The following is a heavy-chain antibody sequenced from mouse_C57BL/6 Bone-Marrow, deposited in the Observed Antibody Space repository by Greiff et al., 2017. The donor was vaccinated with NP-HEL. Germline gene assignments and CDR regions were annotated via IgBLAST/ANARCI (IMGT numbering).Heavy chain of an antibody. D-gene: IGHD1-1*01. CDR1: GFSLTSYG. V-gene: IGHV2-2*01. Sequence: QVQLQQSGPGLVQPSQCLSITCTVSGFSLTSYGVHWVRQSPGKGLEWLGVIWSGGSTDYNAAFISRLSISKDNSKSQVFFKMNSLQADDTAIYYCARNYYGSPWFAYWGQGTLVTVSA. CDR3: ARNYYGSPWFAY. CDR2: IWSGGST. J-gene: IGHJ3*01.